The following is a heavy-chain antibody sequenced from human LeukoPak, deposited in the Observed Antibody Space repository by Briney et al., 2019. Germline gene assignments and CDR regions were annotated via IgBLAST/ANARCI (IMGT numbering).Heavy chain of an antibody. Sequence: GGSLRLSCAASGFTVSSNYMSWVRQASGKGLEWVSVIYSGGSTYYADSVKGRFTISRDNSKNTLYLQMNSLRAEDTAVYYCARERAVYYYDSSGYYFYYYYGMDVWGQGTTVTVSS. D-gene: IGHD3-22*01. CDR3: ARERAVYYYDSSGYYFYYYYGMDV. J-gene: IGHJ6*02. V-gene: IGHV3-53*01. CDR2: IYSGGST. CDR1: GFTVSSNY.